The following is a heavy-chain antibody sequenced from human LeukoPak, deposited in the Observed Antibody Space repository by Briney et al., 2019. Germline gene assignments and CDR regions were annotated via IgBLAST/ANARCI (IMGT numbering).Heavy chain of an antibody. CDR1: GGSISSSSYY. CDR2: IYYSGST. V-gene: IGHV4-39*01. J-gene: IGHJ5*02. Sequence: SETLSLTCTVSGGSISSSSYYWGWIRQPPGKGLEWIGSIYYSGSTYYNPSLESRVTISVDTSKNQFSLKLSSVTAADTAVYYCARAQLAIFVVVQNWFDPWGQGTLVTVSS. CDR3: ARAQLAIFVVVQNWFDP. D-gene: IGHD3-3*01.